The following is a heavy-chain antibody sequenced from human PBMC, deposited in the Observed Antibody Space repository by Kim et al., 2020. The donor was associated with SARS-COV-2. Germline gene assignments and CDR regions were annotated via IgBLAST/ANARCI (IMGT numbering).Heavy chain of an antibody. Sequence: GESLKISCKGSGYSFTSYWIGWVRQMPGKGLEWMGIIYPGDSDTRYSPSFQGQVTISADKSISTAYLQWSSLKASDTAMYYCARHGSLVYSSGWYYYYGMDVWGQGTTVTVSS. CDR1: GYSFTSYW. J-gene: IGHJ6*02. CDR3: ARHGSLVYSSGWYYYYGMDV. V-gene: IGHV5-51*01. CDR2: IYPGDSDT. D-gene: IGHD6-19*01.